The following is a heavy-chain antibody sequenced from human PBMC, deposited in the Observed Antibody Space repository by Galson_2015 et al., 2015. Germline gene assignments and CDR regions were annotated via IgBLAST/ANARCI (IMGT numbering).Heavy chain of an antibody. D-gene: IGHD3-10*01. J-gene: IGHJ5*02. V-gene: IGHV4-59*01. CDR2: IYYSGST. Sequence: VTLSLTCAVSGGSISIYYWSWLRPPPGKGLEWIGYIYYSGSTNYNPSLKSRVTISVDTSKNQFSLKLSSVTAADTAVYYCARDSSGSYLSDNWFDPWGQGTLVTVSS. CDR1: GGSISIYY. CDR3: ARDSSGSYLSDNWFDP.